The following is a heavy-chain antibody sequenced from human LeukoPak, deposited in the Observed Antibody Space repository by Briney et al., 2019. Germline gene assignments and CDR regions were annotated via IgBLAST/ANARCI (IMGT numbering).Heavy chain of an antibody. V-gene: IGHV3-7*01. CDR1: NFIFSSYW. J-gene: IGHJ4*02. CDR2: IKQDGSEK. CDR3: ARDHEWSWDY. D-gene: IGHD3-3*01. Sequence: GGSLRLSCAASNFIFSSYWMSWVRQAPGKGLEWVANIKQDGSEKYYVDSVKGRFTIYRDSSKNTVYLQLSSRRTEDTAVYYCARDHEWSWDYWGQGTLVIVSS.